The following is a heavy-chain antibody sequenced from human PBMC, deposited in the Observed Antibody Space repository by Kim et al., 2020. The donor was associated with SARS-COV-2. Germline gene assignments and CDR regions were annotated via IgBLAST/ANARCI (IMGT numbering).Heavy chain of an antibody. D-gene: IGHD2-2*02. CDR1: GFTFSSYS. V-gene: IGHV3-21*01. Sequence: GGSLRLSCAASGFTFSSYSMNWVRQAPGKGLEWVSSISSSSSHIYYADSVKGRFTISRDNAKNSLYLQMNSLRAEDTAVYYCARERHCSSTSCYTSYYYYGMDVWGQGTTVTVSS. CDR2: ISSSSSHI. J-gene: IGHJ6*02. CDR3: ARERHCSSTSCYTSYYYYGMDV.